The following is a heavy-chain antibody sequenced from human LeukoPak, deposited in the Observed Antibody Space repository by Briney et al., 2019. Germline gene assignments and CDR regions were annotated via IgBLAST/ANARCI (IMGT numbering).Heavy chain of an antibody. CDR3: ARVDQYSGSYSGPDY. J-gene: IGHJ4*02. V-gene: IGHV1-2*02. CDR1: GYTFTGYY. D-gene: IGHD1-26*01. CDR2: IIPNSGGT. Sequence: ASVKVSCKASGYTFTGYYMHLVRQAQGQGLEWVGWIIPNSGGTKYAQKFQGRVTMTRDTFISTAYMELSRLRSDDTAVYYYARVDQYSGSYSGPDYWGQGTLVTVSS.